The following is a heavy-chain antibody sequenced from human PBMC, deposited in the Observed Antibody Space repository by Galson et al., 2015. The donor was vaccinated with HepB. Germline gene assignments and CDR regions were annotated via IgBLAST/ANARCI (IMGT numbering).Heavy chain of an antibody. J-gene: IGHJ4*02. CDR1: GFTFSNYG. D-gene: IGHD6-19*01. Sequence: SLRLSCAASGFTFSNYGMHWVRQAPGKGLEWVAVISYDGSNKYYADSVKGRFTISRDNSKNTLYLRMNSLRAEDTALYYCAKDPYLYSALAGTMAGFDYWGRGTLVTVSS. CDR2: ISYDGSNK. V-gene: IGHV3-30*18. CDR3: AKDPYLYSALAGTMAGFDY.